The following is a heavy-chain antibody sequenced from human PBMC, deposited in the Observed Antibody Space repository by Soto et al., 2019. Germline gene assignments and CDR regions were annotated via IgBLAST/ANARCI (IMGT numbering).Heavy chain of an antibody. CDR2: IIPIFGTA. Sequence: QVQLVQSGAAVKKPGSSVKVSCKASGGTFSSYAISWVRQAPGQGLEWMGGIIPIFGTANYAQKFQGRVTITADESTSTAYMELSSLRSDDTAVYYCARVVAVVKSFHYWYFDLWGRGTLVTVSS. CDR3: ARVVAVVKSFHYWYFDL. CDR1: GGTFSSYA. V-gene: IGHV1-69*12. D-gene: IGHD2-15*01. J-gene: IGHJ2*01.